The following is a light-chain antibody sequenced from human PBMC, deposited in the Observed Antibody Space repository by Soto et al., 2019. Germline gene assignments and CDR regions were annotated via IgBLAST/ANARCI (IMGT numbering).Light chain of an antibody. Sequence: DIQLTQSPSFLSASVGDRVTLTCRASQDISTYLAWFQQKPGKAPNLLIYVASTLQDGVPSRFSGSGSGTEFTLTINTLQPEDFATYYCQQVDSYPLTFGGGTEVEIK. J-gene: IGKJ4*01. CDR3: QQVDSYPLT. CDR1: QDISTY. V-gene: IGKV1-9*01. CDR2: VAS.